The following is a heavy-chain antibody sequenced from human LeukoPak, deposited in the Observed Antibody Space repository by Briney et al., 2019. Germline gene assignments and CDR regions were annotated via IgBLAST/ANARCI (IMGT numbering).Heavy chain of an antibody. Sequence: GGSLRLSCAASGFTFTNAWMTWVRQAPGKGLEWVGRIKRKGDGGTADYAAPVKGRFTTSRDDSKATLYLQMNSLKIDDTAAYYCTTGSIWVGAFDIWGQGTMVTV. J-gene: IGHJ3*02. D-gene: IGHD7-27*01. CDR2: IKRKGDGGTA. V-gene: IGHV3-15*01. CDR3: TTGSIWVGAFDI. CDR1: GFTFTNAW.